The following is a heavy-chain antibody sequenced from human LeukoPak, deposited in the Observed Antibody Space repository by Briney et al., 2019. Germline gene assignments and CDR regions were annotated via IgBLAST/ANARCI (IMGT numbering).Heavy chain of an antibody. CDR3: ARHVARAFCGGSCFEFDY. CDR1: GGSISGHY. J-gene: IGHJ4*02. Sequence: SETLSLTCTVSGGSISGHYWSWIRQPAGKEPEWIGRVHTTGGTNYNPSLKSRLTMSVDTSKNQFSLKLSSVTAADTAVYYCARHVARAFCGGSCFEFDYWGQGTLVTVSS. D-gene: IGHD2-15*01. V-gene: IGHV4-4*07. CDR2: VHTTGGT.